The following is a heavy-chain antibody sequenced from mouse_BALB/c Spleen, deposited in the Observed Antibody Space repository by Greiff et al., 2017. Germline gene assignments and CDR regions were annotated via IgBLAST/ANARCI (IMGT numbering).Heavy chain of an antibody. CDR3: VRANWAYWYFDV. J-gene: IGHJ1*01. V-gene: IGHV2-9-2*01. Sequence: QVQLKESGPGLVAPSQSLSITCTVSGFSLTSYDISWIRQPPGKGLEWLGVIWTGGGTNYNSAFMSRLSISKDNSKSQVFLKMNSLQTDDTAIYYCVRANWAYWYFDVWGAGTTVTVSS. CDR2: IWTGGGT. CDR1: GFSLTSYD. D-gene: IGHD4-1*01.